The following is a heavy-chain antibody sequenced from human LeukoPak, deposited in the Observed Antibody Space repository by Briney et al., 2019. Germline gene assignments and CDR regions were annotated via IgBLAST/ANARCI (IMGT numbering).Heavy chain of an antibody. V-gene: IGHV1-18*01. CDR1: GYTFISYG. D-gene: IGHD5-24*01. Sequence: GASXXVSCKASGYTFISYGISWVRQAPGQGHEWMGWISVYNGNTNYAQSLQGRGTITTDTSTSTAYMELRSLRSDDTAMYYCARDQGDGYNWGTFDIWGQGTMVTVSS. CDR2: ISVYNGNT. CDR3: ARDQGDGYNWGTFDI. J-gene: IGHJ3*02.